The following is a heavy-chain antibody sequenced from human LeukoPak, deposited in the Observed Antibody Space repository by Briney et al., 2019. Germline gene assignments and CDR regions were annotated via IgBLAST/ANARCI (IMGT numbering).Heavy chain of an antibody. CDR2: ISYDGSNK. D-gene: IGHD3-3*01. J-gene: IGHJ4*02. CDR3: AKDLSPLRFLEWLDY. V-gene: IGHV3-30*18. CDR1: GFTFSSYG. Sequence: PGGSLRLSCAASGFTFSSYGMHWVRQAPGKGLEWVAVISYDGSNKYYADSVKGRFTISRDNSKNTLYLQMNSLRAEDTAMYYCAKDLSPLRFLEWLDYWGQGTLVTVSS.